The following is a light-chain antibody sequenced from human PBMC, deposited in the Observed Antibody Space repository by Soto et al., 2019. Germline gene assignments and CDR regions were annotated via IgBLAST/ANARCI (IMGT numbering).Light chain of an antibody. J-gene: IGLJ2*01. CDR3: QVWDSSSDHVVV. V-gene: IGLV3-21*02. CDR1: NIGSKN. Sequence: SYELTQPPSVSVAPGQTARITCGGNNIGSKNVHWYQQKPGQAPVLVVYDDSDRPSGIPERFSGSNSGNAATLTISRVEAGDEADYYCQVWDSSSDHVVVFGGGTKVTVL. CDR2: DDS.